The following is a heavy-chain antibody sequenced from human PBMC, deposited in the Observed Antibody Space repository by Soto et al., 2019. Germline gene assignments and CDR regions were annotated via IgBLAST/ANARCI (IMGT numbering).Heavy chain of an antibody. V-gene: IGHV1-18*01. CDR2: ISAYNGNT. CDR3: ARDDGTSIEASPPPLWVDY. CDR1: GYTFTSYG. D-gene: IGHD6-6*01. J-gene: IGHJ4*02. Sequence: ASVKVSCKASGYTFTSYGISWVRQALGQGLEWMGWISAYNGNTNYAQKLQGRVTMTTDTSTSTAYMELRSLSSDDTAVYYCARDDGTSIEASPPPLWVDYWGQGTLVTVSS.